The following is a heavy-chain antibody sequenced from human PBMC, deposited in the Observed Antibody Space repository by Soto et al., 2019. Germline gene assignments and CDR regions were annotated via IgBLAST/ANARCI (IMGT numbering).Heavy chain of an antibody. CDR3: ARDPDTAGGD. J-gene: IGHJ4*02. V-gene: IGHV1-18*01. D-gene: IGHD5-18*01. CDR2: ISSYNGNR. CDR1: GYTFSNYG. Sequence: QVQLVQSGAEVKKPGASVKVSCKTSGYTFSNYGIIWVRQAPGQGLEWMGWISSYNGNRNYAHNLQGRVTMTTDTSTSTAYMELRSLRSDDTAVYYCARDPDTAGGDWGQGTLVTVSS.